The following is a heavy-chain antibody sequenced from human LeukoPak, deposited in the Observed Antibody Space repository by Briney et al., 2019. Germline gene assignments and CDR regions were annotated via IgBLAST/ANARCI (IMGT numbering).Heavy chain of an antibody. V-gene: IGHV1-46*01. D-gene: IGHD2-21*01. CDR2: INPSGGST. CDR1: GYTFTSYY. J-gene: IGHJ4*02. Sequence: ASVKVSCKASGYTFTSYYMHWVRQAPGQGLEWMGIINPSGGSTSYAQKFQGRVTMTRDTSTSTVYMELSSLRSEDTAVYYCARDQPQKLAYCGGDCQPEDYWGQGTLVTVSS. CDR3: ARDQPQKLAYCGGDCQPEDY.